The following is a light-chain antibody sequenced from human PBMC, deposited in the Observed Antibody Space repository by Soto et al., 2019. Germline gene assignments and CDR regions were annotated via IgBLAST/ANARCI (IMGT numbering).Light chain of an antibody. CDR1: QSVSSTF. J-gene: IGKJ1*01. CDR2: VVS. Sequence: EIVLTQSPGTLSLSPGERSTLSCSASQSVSSTFLAWYQQKPGQAPRLLIYVVSKRATGIPDRFSGSGSGTDFTLTISRLEPEDFAVYFCGQFVSAPPRTFGQGTNVEIK. V-gene: IGKV3-20*01. CDR3: GQFVSAPPRT.